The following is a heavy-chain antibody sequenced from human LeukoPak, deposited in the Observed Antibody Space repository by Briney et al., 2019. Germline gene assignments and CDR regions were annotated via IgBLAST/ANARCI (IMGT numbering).Heavy chain of an antibody. CDR3: ARDARASAAGTFDY. V-gene: IGHV3-30-3*01. Sequence: PGGSLRLSCASSGFTFSSYAMRWVRQAPGKGLEWVAVISYDGSNKYYADSVKGRFTISRDNSKNTLYLQMNSLRAEDTAVYYCARDARASAAGTFDYWGQGTLVTVSS. D-gene: IGHD6-13*01. J-gene: IGHJ4*02. CDR1: GFTFSSYA. CDR2: ISYDGSNK.